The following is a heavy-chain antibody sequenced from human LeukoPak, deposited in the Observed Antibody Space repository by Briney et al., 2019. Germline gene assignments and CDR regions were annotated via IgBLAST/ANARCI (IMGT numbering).Heavy chain of an antibody. CDR1: GFSFSTYW. CDR2: ISSGSTI. V-gene: IGHV3-48*01. CDR3: ARDLSGNWENYFDY. Sequence: GGSLKLSCVASGFSFSTYWMNWVRQAPGKGLEWVSYISSGSTIYYADSVKGRFTISRDNAKNSLYLQMNSLRAEDTAVYFCARDLSGNWENYFDYWGQGTLVTVSS. J-gene: IGHJ4*02. D-gene: IGHD1-1*01.